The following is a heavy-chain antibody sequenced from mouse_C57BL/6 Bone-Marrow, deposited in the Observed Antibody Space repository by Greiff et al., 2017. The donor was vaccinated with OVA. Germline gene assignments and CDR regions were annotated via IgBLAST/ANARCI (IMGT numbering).Heavy chain of an antibody. CDR1: GYTFTSYW. V-gene: IGHV1-5*01. Sequence: VQLQQSGTVLARPGASVKMSCKTSGYTFTSYWMHWVKQRPGQGLEWIGAIYPGNSDTSYNQKFKGKAKLTAVTSASTAYMELSSLTNEDSAVYYGTRRYYSNYDGFYAMDYWGQGTSVTVSS. J-gene: IGHJ4*01. CDR3: TRRYYSNYDGFYAMDY. D-gene: IGHD2-5*01. CDR2: IYPGNSDT.